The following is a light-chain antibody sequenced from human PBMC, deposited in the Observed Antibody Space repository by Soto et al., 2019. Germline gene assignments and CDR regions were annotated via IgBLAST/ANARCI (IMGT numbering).Light chain of an antibody. V-gene: IGKV3-20*01. CDR1: QSVISNY. J-gene: IGKJ1*01. CDR2: AAS. Sequence: EVVLTQSPGTVSLSPGERVTLSCRASQSVISNYLAWYQQRPGQAPRLLIYAASSRATGIPDRFSGSGSGTDFTLSISSLETEDCAVYYCQQYGSSLTWTFGKGTKVEMK. CDR3: QQYGSSLTWT.